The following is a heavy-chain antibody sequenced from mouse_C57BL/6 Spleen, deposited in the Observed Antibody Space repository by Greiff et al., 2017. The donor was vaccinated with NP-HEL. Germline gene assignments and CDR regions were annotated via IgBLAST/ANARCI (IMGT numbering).Heavy chain of an antibody. J-gene: IGHJ2*01. V-gene: IGHV1-80*01. D-gene: IGHD3-2*02. CDR2: IYPGDGDT. CDR3: ARSTAQGYYFDY. Sequence: VQLKQSGAELVKPGASVKISCKASGYAFSSYWMNWVKQRPGKGLEWIGQIYPGDGDTNYNGKFKGKATLTADKSSSTAYMQLSSLTSEDSAVYFCARSTAQGYYFDYWGQGTTLTVSS. CDR1: GYAFSSYW.